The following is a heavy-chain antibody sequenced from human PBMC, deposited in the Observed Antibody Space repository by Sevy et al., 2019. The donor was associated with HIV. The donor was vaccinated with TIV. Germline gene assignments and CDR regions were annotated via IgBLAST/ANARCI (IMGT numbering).Heavy chain of an antibody. CDR1: GGSISSYY. Sequence: SETLSLTCTVSGGSISSYYWSWIRQPAGKGLEWIGRIYTSGSTNYNPSLKSRVTMSVDTSKNQFSLKLSSVTAAETAVYYCARDGYGDYGLPYYYGYGMDVWGQGTTVTVSS. D-gene: IGHD4-17*01. CDR3: ARDGYGDYGLPYYYGYGMDV. J-gene: IGHJ6*02. CDR2: IYTSGST. V-gene: IGHV4-4*07.